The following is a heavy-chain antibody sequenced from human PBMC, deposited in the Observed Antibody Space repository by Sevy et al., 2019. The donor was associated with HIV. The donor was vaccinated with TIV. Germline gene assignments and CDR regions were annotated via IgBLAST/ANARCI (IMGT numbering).Heavy chain of an antibody. J-gene: IGHJ4*02. CDR1: GGTFSSYA. CDR2: IIPIFGTA. Sequence: ASVKVSCKASGGTFSSYAISWVRQAPGQGLEWMGGIIPIFGTANYAQKFQGGVTITADKATSTAYMELSSLRSEDTAVYYCARRNGYSYGPDFDYWGQGTLVTVSS. V-gene: IGHV1-69*06. CDR3: ARRNGYSYGPDFDY. D-gene: IGHD5-18*01.